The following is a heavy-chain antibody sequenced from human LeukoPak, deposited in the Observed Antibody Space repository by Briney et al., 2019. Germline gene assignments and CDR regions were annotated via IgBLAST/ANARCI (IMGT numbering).Heavy chain of an antibody. Sequence: SETLSLTCTVSGVSISIYYWSWIRQPPGKGLEWIGYIYNSGSTNYNPSLKNRVTISVDTSKNQFSLNLGSVTAADTAVYYCVRDRELNYWGQGTLVTVSS. D-gene: IGHD3-10*01. CDR3: VRDRELNY. CDR1: GVSISIYY. CDR2: IYNSGST. J-gene: IGHJ4*02. V-gene: IGHV4-59*01.